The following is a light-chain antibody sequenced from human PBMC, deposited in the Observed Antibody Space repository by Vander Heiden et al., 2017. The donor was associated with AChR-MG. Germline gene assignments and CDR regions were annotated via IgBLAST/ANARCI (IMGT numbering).Light chain of an antibody. CDR2: DNN. V-gene: IGLV1-51*01. CDR1: NSNIGKNY. Sequence: QSVLTHPPSVSAAPGQKVTISCSGTNSNIGKNYVSWYQQLPGPAPELLIYDNNKRPSGILDRFSGSKSGTSATVGTTGLQTVDEADYYCGPWDTSLSAVVFGGGTKLTVL. J-gene: IGLJ2*01. CDR3: GPWDTSLSAVV.